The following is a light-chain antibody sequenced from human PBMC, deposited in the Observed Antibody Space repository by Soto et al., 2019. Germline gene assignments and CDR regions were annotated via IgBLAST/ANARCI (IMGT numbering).Light chain of an antibody. J-gene: IGKJ1*01. CDR3: QHYNSYSEA. V-gene: IGKV1-5*03. Sequence: DIQMTQSPSTLSGSAGDRVTITRRASQTISSWLAWYQQKPGKAPKLLIYKASTLKSGVPSRFSGSGSGREFTLSISSLQPDDFATYYCQHYNSYSEAFGQGTKVDIK. CDR2: KAS. CDR1: QTISSW.